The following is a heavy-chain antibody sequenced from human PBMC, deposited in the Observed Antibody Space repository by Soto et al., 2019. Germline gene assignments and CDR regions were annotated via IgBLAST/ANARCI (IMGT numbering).Heavy chain of an antibody. D-gene: IGHD3-16*02. CDR2: VAAGGGHT. J-gene: IGHJ4*02. V-gene: IGHV3-23*01. CDR3: ARRTSFLGAFDY. Sequence: GGSLRLSCVASGLSFDKYAMPWVRQAPGKGLEWVSHVAAGGGHTYYAESVKGRFTISRDNSKNTLFLQINTLRADDTAIYFCARRTSFLGAFDYWGQGVLVTVSS. CDR1: GLSFDKYA.